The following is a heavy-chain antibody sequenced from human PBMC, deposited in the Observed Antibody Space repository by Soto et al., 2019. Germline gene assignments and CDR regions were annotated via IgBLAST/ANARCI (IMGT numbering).Heavy chain of an antibody. J-gene: IGHJ5*02. CDR1: GGSISSSNW. V-gene: IGHV4-4*02. Sequence: SETLSLTCAVSGGSISSSNWWSWVRQPPGKGLEWIGEIYHSGSTNYNPSLKSRVTISVDKSKNQFSLKLSSVTAADTAVYYCASHIVVVPAAGTRGDNWFDPWGQGTLVT. CDR3: ASHIVVVPAAGTRGDNWFDP. D-gene: IGHD2-2*01. CDR2: IYHSGST.